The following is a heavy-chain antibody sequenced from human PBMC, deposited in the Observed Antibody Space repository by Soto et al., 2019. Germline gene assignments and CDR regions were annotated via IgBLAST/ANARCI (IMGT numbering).Heavy chain of an antibody. V-gene: IGHV3-23*01. CDR1: GFTFSSYA. D-gene: IGHD2-2*01. CDR3: AQDDIALVPTAPYYFDS. Sequence: EVQLLESGGGLVQPGGSLRLSCAASGFTFSSYAMSWVRQAPGKGLEWVSALSGSGRSTYYADSVKGRFTISRDNSKNTLFLQMDSLRAEDTAVYYCAQDDIALVPTAPYYFDSWGQGTLVTVSS. J-gene: IGHJ4*02. CDR2: LSGSGRST.